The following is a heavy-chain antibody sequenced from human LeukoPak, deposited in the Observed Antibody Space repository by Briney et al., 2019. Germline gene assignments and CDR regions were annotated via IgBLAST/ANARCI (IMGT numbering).Heavy chain of an antibody. J-gene: IGHJ6*02. CDR1: GYTFTGYF. CDR2: INPNSGGT. V-gene: IGHV1-2*02. Sequence: GASVKVSCKTSGYTFTGYFIHWVRQAPGQGLEWMGWINPNSGGTSNLQKFQGRVAMTRDTSISTAYMDLSRLRSDDTAVYYCARDNPNYYGSGSYSPTWYYGMDVWGQGTTVTVSS. CDR3: ARDNPNYYGSGSYSPTWYYGMDV. D-gene: IGHD3-10*01.